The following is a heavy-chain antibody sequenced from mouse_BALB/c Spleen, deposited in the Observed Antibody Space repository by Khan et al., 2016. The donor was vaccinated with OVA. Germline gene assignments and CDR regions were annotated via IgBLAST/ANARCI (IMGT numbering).Heavy chain of an antibody. CDR2: IWGGGST. CDR3: AKQLNLYPYYFDY. V-gene: IGHV2-6-5*01. CDR1: GFSLTDYG. J-gene: IGHJ2*01. D-gene: IGHD1-3*01. Sequence: QVQLKESGPGLVAPSQSLSITCTVSGFSLTDYGVSWIRQPPGKGLEWLGVIWGGGSTYYNSALKSRLSISKDNSKRQVFLKMNSLQTDDTAMYYCAKQLNLYPYYFDYWGQGTTLTVSS.